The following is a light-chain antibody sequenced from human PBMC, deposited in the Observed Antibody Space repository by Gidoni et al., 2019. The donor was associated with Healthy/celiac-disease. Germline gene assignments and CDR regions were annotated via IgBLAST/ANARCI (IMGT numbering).Light chain of an antibody. Sequence: AIQMTQSPSSLPASVGDRVTITCRASQGIRNDLGWYQQKPGKAPKLLIYAASSLQSGGPSRFSGSGSGTDCTLTISSLQPEDFATYYCLQDYNYPPTFGQGTKVEIK. J-gene: IGKJ1*01. CDR3: LQDYNYPPT. CDR2: AAS. V-gene: IGKV1-6*01. CDR1: QGIRND.